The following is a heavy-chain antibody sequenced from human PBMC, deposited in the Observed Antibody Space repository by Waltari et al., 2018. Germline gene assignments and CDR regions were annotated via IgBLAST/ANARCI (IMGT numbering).Heavy chain of an antibody. D-gene: IGHD3-16*01. J-gene: IGHJ4*02. CDR3: ARRGTFPDY. CDR1: GGSISSNNL. V-gene: IGHV4-4*02. CDR2: IGGSGGST. Sequence: QVQLQESGPGLVKPSETLSPTCAVSGGSISSNNLWTWIRQAPGKGLEWIGNIGGSGGSTYYNPSLKSRVTISKDTSKNHFSLKLTSVTAADTAVYYCARRGTFPDYWGQGVLVTVSS.